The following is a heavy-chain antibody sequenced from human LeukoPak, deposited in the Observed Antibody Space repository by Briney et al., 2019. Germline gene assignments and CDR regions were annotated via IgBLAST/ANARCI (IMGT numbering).Heavy chain of an antibody. D-gene: IGHD3-22*01. Sequence: GGSLRLSCAASGFTVSNAWMSWVRQAPGKGLEWVGRIKSKTDGETTDYAAPVKGRFTISRDDSKNTLYLQMNSLKTEDTAVYYCTTVYSDSSGYYFNYCDYWGQGTLVTVSS. CDR2: IKSKTDGETT. CDR1: GFTVSNAW. V-gene: IGHV3-15*01. J-gene: IGHJ4*02. CDR3: TTVYSDSSGYYFNYCDY.